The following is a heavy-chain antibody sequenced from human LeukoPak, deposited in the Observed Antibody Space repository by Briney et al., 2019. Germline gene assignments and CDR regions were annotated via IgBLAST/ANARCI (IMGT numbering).Heavy chain of an antibody. CDR3: ARVSGDYVWFDP. V-gene: IGHV3-53*01. CDR2: IYSGGST. CDR1: GFTVSSNY. J-gene: IGHJ5*02. D-gene: IGHD4-17*01. Sequence: GGSLRLSCAASGFTVSSNYMSWVRQAPGKGLEWVSVIYSGGSTYYADSVKGRFTISRDNSKNTLYLQMNSLRAEDTAVYYCARVSGDYVWFDPWGQGTLVTVSS.